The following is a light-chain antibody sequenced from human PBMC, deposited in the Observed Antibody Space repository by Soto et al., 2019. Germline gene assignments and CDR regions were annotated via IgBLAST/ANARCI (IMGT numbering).Light chain of an antibody. V-gene: IGKV3-20*01. J-gene: IGKJ2*03. CDR2: GAS. CDR3: QQYGSAPYS. Sequence: EVVLTRSPGTLSLSPGERAILSCRASQSVSLNYLAWYQQKPGQTPRLLIYGASSRATGIPDRFSGSGSGTDFTLTIGRLEPEDFAVYYCQQYGSAPYSFGQGTKLEIK. CDR1: QSVSLNY.